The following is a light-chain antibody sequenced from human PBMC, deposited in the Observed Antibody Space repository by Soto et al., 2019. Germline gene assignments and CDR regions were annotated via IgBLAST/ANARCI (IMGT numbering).Light chain of an antibody. CDR2: DSS. Sequence: EIVLTQSPGTLSLSPGERATLSCRASQSVSSNYLAWYQQKPGQAPRLLIYDSSSRATGIPDRFSGSGSGTDFTLTISSLEPEDFAVYYCQQRSNWPSITFGQGTRLEIK. J-gene: IGKJ5*01. V-gene: IGKV3D-20*02. CDR3: QQRSNWPSIT. CDR1: QSVSSNY.